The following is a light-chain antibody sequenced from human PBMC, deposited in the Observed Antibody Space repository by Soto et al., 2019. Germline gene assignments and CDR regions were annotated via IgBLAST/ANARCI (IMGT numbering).Light chain of an antibody. CDR3: SSYAGSLYV. J-gene: IGLJ1*01. V-gene: IGLV2-8*01. CDR2: EVS. CDR1: SSDVGGYNY. Sequence: QSALTQPPSASGSPGQSVTISCTGTSSDVGGYNYVSWYQQHPGKAPKLMIYEVSKRPSGVPDRFSGSKSGNTASLTVSGLQAEDEGDYYCSSYAGSLYVFGTGTQLTVL.